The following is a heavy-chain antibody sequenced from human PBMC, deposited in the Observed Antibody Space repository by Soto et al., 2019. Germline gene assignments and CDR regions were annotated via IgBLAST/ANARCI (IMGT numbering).Heavy chain of an antibody. CDR3: ASLDTAMVISYYYGMDV. CDR2: IYYSGST. CDR1: GGSVSSGRYY. V-gene: IGHV4-61*01. Sequence: SETLSLTCTVSGGSVSSGRYYWSWIRQPPGKGLEWIGYIYYSGSTNYNPSLKSRVTISVDTSKNQFSLKLSSVTAADTAVYYCASLDTAMVISYYYGMDVWGQGTTVTVSS. J-gene: IGHJ6*02. D-gene: IGHD5-18*01.